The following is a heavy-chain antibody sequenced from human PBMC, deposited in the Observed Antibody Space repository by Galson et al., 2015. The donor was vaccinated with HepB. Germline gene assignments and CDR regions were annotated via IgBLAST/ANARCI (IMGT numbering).Heavy chain of an antibody. CDR1: GGTFSSYA. V-gene: IGHV1-46*01. D-gene: IGHD3-10*01. CDR3: ARRGYYGSGSYYNGGWFDP. CDR2: INPSGGST. J-gene: IGHJ5*02. Sequence: SVKVSCKASGGTFSSYAISWVRQAPGQGLEWMGIINPSGGSTSYAQKFQGRVTMTRDTSTSTVYMELSSLRSEDTAVYYCARRGYYGSGSYYNGGWFDPWGQGTLVTVSS.